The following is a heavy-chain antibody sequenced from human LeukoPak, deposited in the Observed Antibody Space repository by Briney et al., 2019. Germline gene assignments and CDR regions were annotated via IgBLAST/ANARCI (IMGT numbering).Heavy chain of an antibody. Sequence: ASVKVSCKASGGTFSSYAISWVRQAPGQGLEWMGGIIPIFGTANYAQKFQGRVTITADESTSTAYMELSSLRSEDTAVYYCDSYYGSGPDGYWGQGTLVTVSS. CDR1: GGTFSSYA. CDR3: DSYYGSGPDGY. D-gene: IGHD3-10*01. V-gene: IGHV1-69*01. J-gene: IGHJ4*02. CDR2: IIPIFGTA.